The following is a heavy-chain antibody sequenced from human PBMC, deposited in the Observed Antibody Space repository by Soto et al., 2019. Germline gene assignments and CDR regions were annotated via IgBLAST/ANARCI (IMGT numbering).Heavy chain of an antibody. D-gene: IGHD2-2*01. CDR1: GGPISSYY. V-gene: IGHV4-59*12. CDR2: IYYSGST. CDR3: ARGSSCWPPRLDY. Sequence: QVQLQESGPGLVKPSETLSLNCTVSGGPISSYYWSWIRQSPRTGLEWIGYIYYSGSTNYKPSLKRRVTISVDTSKNLFSLELSSVTAADTAVYYCARGSSCWPPRLDYWGQGTLVTVSS. J-gene: IGHJ4*02.